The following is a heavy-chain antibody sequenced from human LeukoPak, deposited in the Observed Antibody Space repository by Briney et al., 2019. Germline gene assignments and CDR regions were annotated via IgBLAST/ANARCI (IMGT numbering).Heavy chain of an antibody. CDR3: ASGYSGYEGYFDY. Sequence: PSETLSLTCTVSGGSISGYYWSWIRQPPGKGLEWIGYIYYSGSTYYNPSLKSRVTISVDTSKNQFSLKLSSVTAADTAVYYCASGYSGYEGYFDYWGQGTLVTVSS. D-gene: IGHD5-12*01. CDR1: GGSISGYY. J-gene: IGHJ4*02. CDR2: IYYSGST. V-gene: IGHV4-59*08.